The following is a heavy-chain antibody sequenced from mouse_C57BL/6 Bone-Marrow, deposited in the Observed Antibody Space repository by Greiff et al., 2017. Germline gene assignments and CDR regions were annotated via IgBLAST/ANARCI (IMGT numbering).Heavy chain of an antibody. CDR3: ASSYYGPTDYFDY. V-gene: IGHV5-4*03. CDR1: GFTFSSYA. Sequence: EVMLVESGGGLVKPGGSLKLSCAASGFTFSSYAMSWVRQTPEKRLEWVATISDGGGYTNYPDNVKGRFTITRDNAKNNLYLQMSHLKSEDTATYYCASSYYGPTDYFDYWGQGTTLTVSS. CDR2: ISDGGGYT. J-gene: IGHJ2*01. D-gene: IGHD2-10*01.